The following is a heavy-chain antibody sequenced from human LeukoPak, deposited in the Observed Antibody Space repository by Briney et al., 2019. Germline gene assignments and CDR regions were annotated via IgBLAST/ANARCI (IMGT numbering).Heavy chain of an antibody. V-gene: IGHV1-2*02. J-gene: IGHJ4*02. D-gene: IGHD3-22*01. Sequence: GASVKVSCKASGYTFSDYYMHWVRQAPGQGLELMRWINPNSGGTKYAQRFQGRVTMTRDTSISTAYMELSRLRSDDTAVYYCAGVYYDGSGSFDSWGQGTLVTVSS. CDR3: AGVYYDGSGSFDS. CDR1: GYTFSDYY. CDR2: INPNSGGT.